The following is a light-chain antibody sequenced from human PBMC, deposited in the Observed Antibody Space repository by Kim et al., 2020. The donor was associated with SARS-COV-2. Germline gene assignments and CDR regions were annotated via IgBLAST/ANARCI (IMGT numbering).Light chain of an antibody. Sequence: ASGGDRVTITCRASQDIRNDLGWYQQNPGRAPKRLIYGASSLPSGVPSRFSGSGSGTEFTLTISSLHPEDFATYFCLQHNTYPITFGQGTRLEIK. CDR1: QDIRND. V-gene: IGKV1-17*01. CDR2: GAS. J-gene: IGKJ5*01. CDR3: LQHNTYPIT.